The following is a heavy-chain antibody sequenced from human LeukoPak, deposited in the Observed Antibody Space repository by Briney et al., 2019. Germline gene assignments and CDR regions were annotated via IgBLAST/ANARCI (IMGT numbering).Heavy chain of an antibody. Sequence: GGSLRLSCAASGFTFSSYSMNWVRQAPGKGLEWVSSISSSSSYIYYADSVKGRFTISRDNAKSSLYLQMNSLRAEDTAVYYCARAPYGSGSYSGSDYWGQGTLVTVSS. V-gene: IGHV3-21*01. CDR3: ARAPYGSGSYSGSDY. J-gene: IGHJ4*02. D-gene: IGHD3-10*01. CDR2: ISSSSSYI. CDR1: GFTFSSYS.